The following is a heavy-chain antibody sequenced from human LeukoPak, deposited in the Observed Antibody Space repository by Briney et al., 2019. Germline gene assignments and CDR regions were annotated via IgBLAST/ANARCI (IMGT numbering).Heavy chain of an antibody. CDR3: ARDLATAGFQDH. Sequence: SETLSLTCTVSGGSVSSGSYYWSWIRQPPGKGLEWIGYIYYSGSTNYNPSLKSRVTISVDTSKNQFSLKLSSVTAADTAEYYCARDLATAGFQDHWGQGTLVTVSS. J-gene: IGHJ4*02. CDR1: GGSVSSGSYY. V-gene: IGHV4-61*01. D-gene: IGHD6-13*01. CDR2: IYYSGST.